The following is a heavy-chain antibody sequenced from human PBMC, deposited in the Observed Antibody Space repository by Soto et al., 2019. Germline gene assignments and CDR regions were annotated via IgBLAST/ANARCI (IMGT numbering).Heavy chain of an antibody. Sequence: EVQLVESGGGLVKPGGSLRLSCAASGFTFSNAWMSWVRQAPGKGLEWVGRIKSKTDGGTTDYAAPVKGRFTISRDDSKNTLYLQMNSLKTEDTAVYYCTKDRKPDPYYYYSYMDVWGKGTTVTVSS. J-gene: IGHJ6*03. CDR3: TKDRKPDPYYYYSYMDV. CDR1: GFTFSNAW. V-gene: IGHV3-15*01. CDR2: IKSKTDGGTT.